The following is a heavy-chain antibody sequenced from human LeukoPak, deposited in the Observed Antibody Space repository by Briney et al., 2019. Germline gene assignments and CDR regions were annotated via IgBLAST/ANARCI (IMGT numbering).Heavy chain of an antibody. CDR1: GYTFTGYY. V-gene: IGHV1-2*02. Sequence: ASVKVSCKASGYTFTGYYMHWVGQAPGQGLEGMGWINPNSGCTNYAQKFQGRVTMTRDRSISTAYMEMSRLRYDDTAVYHCASFSPTTVTFDYWGQGPLVPVSS. CDR2: INPNSGCT. D-gene: IGHD1-1*01. CDR3: ASFSPTTVTFDY. J-gene: IGHJ4*02.